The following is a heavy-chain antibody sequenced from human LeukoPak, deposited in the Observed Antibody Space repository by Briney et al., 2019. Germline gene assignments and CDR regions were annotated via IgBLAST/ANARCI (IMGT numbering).Heavy chain of an antibody. CDR2: INPSGGST. D-gene: IGHD2-2*01. J-gene: IGHJ3*01. Sequence: ASVKVSCKASGCTFTTYYVHWVRQAPGQGLEWMGIINPSGGSTSYAQKFQGRVTMTRDTSTSTVYMELSSLRSEDTAVYYCARDISLGYCNSTSCPDAFDLWGQGTMVTVSS. V-gene: IGHV1-46*01. CDR3: ARDISLGYCNSTSCPDAFDL. CDR1: GCTFTTYY.